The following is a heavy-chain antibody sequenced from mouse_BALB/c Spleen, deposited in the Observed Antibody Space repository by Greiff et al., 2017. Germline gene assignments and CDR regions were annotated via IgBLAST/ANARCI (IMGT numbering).Heavy chain of an antibody. Sequence: EVQRVESGPELVKPGASVKISCKASGYSFTGYFMNWVMQSHGKSLEWIGRINPYNGDTFYNQKFKGKATLTVDKSSSTAHMELRSLASEDSAVYYCARRGATSYAMDYWGQGTSVTVSS. J-gene: IGHJ4*01. CDR3: ARRGATSYAMDY. CDR1: GYSFTGYF. CDR2: INPYNGDT. V-gene: IGHV1-20*02.